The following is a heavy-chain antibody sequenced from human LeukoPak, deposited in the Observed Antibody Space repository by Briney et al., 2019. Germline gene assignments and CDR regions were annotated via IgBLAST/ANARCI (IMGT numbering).Heavy chain of an antibody. Sequence: PGGSLRLSCAASGFTFSTSVMGWVRQAPGKGLEWVSSIKGGGGDPFYADSVKGRFTISRDNSKNTLFLQLNSLRAEDTAVYYCAKGGHDYNPFYWWGQGTLVTVSS. J-gene: IGHJ4*02. CDR3: AKGGHDYNPFYW. V-gene: IGHV3-23*01. D-gene: IGHD4-11*01. CDR1: GFTFSTSV. CDR2: IKGGGGDP.